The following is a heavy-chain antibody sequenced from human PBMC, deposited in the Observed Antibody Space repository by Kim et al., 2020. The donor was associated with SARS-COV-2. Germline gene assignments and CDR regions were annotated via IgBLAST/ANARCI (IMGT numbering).Heavy chain of an antibody. D-gene: IGHD5-12*01. CDR1: GGSISSSSYY. CDR2: IYYSGST. Sequence: SETLSLTCTVSGGSISSSSYYWGWIRQPPGKGLEWIGSIYYSGSTYYNPSLKSRVTISVDTSKNQFSLKLSSVTAADTAVYYCARLSIERRDGYNFGYWGQGTLVTVSS. V-gene: IGHV4-39*01. J-gene: IGHJ4*02. CDR3: ARLSIERRDGYNFGY.